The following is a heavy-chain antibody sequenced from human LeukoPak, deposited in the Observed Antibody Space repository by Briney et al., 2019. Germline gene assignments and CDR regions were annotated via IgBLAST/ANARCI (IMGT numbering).Heavy chain of an antibody. CDR2: IYTSGST. J-gene: IGHJ3*02. CDR1: GGSISSGSYY. Sequence: SQTLSLTCTVSGGSISSGSYYWSWIRQPAGKGLEWIGRIYTSGSTNYNPSLKSRVTISVDTSKNQFSLKLSSVTAADTAVYYCARELGSGFDIWGQGTVVTVSS. D-gene: IGHD6-19*01. V-gene: IGHV4-61*02. CDR3: ARELGSGFDI.